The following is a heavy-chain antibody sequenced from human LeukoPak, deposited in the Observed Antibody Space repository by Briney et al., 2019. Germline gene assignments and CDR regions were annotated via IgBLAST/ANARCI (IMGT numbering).Heavy chain of an antibody. D-gene: IGHD5-12*01. CDR2: FDPEDGET. CDR3: ATVNSGYDYYYYGMDV. Sequence: ASVKVSCKVSGYTLTELSMHWVRQAPGKGLEWMGGFDPEDGETIYAQKFQGRVTMTEDTSTDTAYMELSSLRSEDTAVYYCATVNSGYDYYYYGMDVWGQGTTVTVSS. J-gene: IGHJ6*02. CDR1: GYTLTELS. V-gene: IGHV1-24*01.